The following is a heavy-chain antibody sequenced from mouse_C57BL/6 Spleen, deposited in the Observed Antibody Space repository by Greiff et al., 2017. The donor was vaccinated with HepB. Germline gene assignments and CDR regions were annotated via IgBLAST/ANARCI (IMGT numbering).Heavy chain of an antibody. Sequence: QVQLQQPGAELVMPGASVKLSCKASGYTFTSYWMHWVKQRPGQGLEWIGEIDPSDSYTNYNQKFKGKSTLTVDKSSSTAYMQISSLTSEDSAVYYCARGGSRYAMDDWGQGTSVTVSS. D-gene: IGHD1-1*01. J-gene: IGHJ4*01. CDR2: IDPSDSYT. V-gene: IGHV1-69*01. CDR3: ARGGSRYAMDD. CDR1: GYTFTSYW.